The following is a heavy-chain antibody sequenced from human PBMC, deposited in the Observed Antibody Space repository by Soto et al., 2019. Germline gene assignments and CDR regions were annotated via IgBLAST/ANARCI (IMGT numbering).Heavy chain of an antibody. CDR2: MNPNSGNT. CDR3: ARYCISTSCANFDY. D-gene: IGHD2-2*01. V-gene: IGHV1-8*01. J-gene: IGHJ4*02. CDR1: GYTFTSYD. Sequence: QVQLVQSGAEVKKPGASVKVSCKASGYTFTSYDINWVRQATGQGLEWMGWMNPNSGNTGYAQKFQGRVTMTRNTSRSTAYMELSSLRSEDTAVYYCARYCISTSCANFDYWGQGTLVTVSS.